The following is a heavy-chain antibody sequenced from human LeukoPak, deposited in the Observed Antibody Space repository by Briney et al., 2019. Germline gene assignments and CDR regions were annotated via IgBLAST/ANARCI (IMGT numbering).Heavy chain of an antibody. CDR1: GYTFTNYA. V-gene: IGHV1-3*01. CDR2: INAGNGNT. Sequence: GASVNVSCKASGYTFTNYAMHWVRQAPGQRLEWMGWINAGNGNTKYSQKFQGRVTITRDTSASTAYMELSSLRSEDTAVYYCARDEGYYYDSSGYSHYPNWFDPWGQGTLVTVSS. J-gene: IGHJ5*02. D-gene: IGHD3-22*01. CDR3: ARDEGYYYDSSGYSHYPNWFDP.